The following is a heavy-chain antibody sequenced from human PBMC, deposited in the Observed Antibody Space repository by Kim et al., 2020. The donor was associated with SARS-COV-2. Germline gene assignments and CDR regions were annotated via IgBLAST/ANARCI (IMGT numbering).Heavy chain of an antibody. Sequence: GESLKISCKGSGYSFTSYWIGWVRQMPGKGLEWMGIIYPGDSDTRYSPSFQGQVTISADKSISTAYLQWSSLKASDTAMYYCARNMVRGVIPTYYYGMDVWGQGTTVTVSS. CDR1: GYSFTSYW. CDR2: IYPGDSDT. CDR3: ARNMVRGVIPTYYYGMDV. D-gene: IGHD3-10*01. J-gene: IGHJ6*02. V-gene: IGHV5-51*01.